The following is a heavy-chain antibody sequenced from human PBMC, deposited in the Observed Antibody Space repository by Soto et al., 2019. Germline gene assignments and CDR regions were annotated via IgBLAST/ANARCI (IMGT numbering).Heavy chain of an antibody. V-gene: IGHV1-69*12. D-gene: IGHD4-4*01. Sequence: QVQLVQSGAEVKKPGSSVKVSCKASGGTFSSYAISWVRQAPGQGLEWMGGIIPIFGTANYAQKFQGRVTITADQSTSRAYMELSSLRSEDTSVYYCARSAGVVYSTSPYYYAVDVWGQGTTVTVSS. CDR1: GGTFSSYA. J-gene: IGHJ6*02. CDR2: IIPIFGTA. CDR3: ARSAGVVYSTSPYYYAVDV.